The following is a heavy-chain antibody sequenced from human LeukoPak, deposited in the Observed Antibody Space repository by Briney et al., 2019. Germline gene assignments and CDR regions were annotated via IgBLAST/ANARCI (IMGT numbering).Heavy chain of an antibody. V-gene: IGHV4-59*08. CDR2: IYYSGST. Sequence: SETLSLTCTVSGGSISSYYWSWIRQPPGKGLEWIGYIYYSGSTNYNPSLKSRVTISVDTSKNQFSLKLSSATAADTAVYYCARHNYDFWSGYYILDYWGQGTLVTVSS. CDR3: ARHNYDFWSGYYILDY. CDR1: GGSISSYY. J-gene: IGHJ4*02. D-gene: IGHD3-3*01.